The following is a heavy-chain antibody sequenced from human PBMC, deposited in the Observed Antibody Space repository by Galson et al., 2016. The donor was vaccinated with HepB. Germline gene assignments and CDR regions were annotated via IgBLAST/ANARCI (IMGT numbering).Heavy chain of an antibody. CDR1: GNTFTSDA. J-gene: IGHJ4*02. Sequence: SVKVSCKASGNTFTSDAIHWVRQAPGQGLEWMGWISAGNGNTHYSQKFQDRVSITRDTSASTAVMELRSLRSEDTAKYYCTRATKTGTTGYWGQGTLVIVSS. CDR3: TRATKTGTTGY. CDR2: ISAGNGNT. V-gene: IGHV1-3*01. D-gene: IGHD1-1*01.